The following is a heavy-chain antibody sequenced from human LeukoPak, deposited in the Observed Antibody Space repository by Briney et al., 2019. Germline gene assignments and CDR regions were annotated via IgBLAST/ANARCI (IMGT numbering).Heavy chain of an antibody. CDR2: ISGSGGST. V-gene: IGHV3-23*01. CDR3: TRNADMDL. CDR1: GFTFSSYA. J-gene: IGHJ6*03. D-gene: IGHD1-1*01. Sequence: GGSLRLSCAASGFTFSSYAMSWVRQAPGKGLEWVSAISGSGGSTYYAAPVKGRFTIPRDDSKSTLYLQMNSLKTEDTAVYYCTRNADMDLWGKGTTVTVSS.